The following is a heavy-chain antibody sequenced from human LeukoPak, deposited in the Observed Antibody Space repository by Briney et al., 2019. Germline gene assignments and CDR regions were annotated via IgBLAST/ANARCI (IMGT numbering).Heavy chain of an antibody. D-gene: IGHD3-10*01. J-gene: IGHJ4*02. CDR2: INHSGST. Sequence: SETLSLTCAVYGGSFSGYYWSWIRQPPGKGLEWIGEINHSGSTNYNPSLKSRVAISVDTSKNQFSLKLSSVTAADTAVYYCASITMARGANYYFDYWGQGTLVTVSS. CDR1: GGSFSGYY. CDR3: ASITMARGANYYFDY. V-gene: IGHV4-34*01.